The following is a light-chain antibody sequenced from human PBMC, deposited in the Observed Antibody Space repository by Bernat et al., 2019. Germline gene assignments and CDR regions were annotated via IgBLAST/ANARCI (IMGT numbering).Light chain of an antibody. CDR3: SSYSSSNTLYV. V-gene: IGLV2-14*03. Sequence: QSALTQPASVSGSPGQSITISCTGTSSDVGGYNYVSWYQQHPGKAPKIMIYDVSGRPSGVCNRFSGSKSGNTASLTISGLQAEDEADYYCSSYSSSNTLYVFGSGTKVTVL. CDR1: SSDVGGYNY. CDR2: DVS. J-gene: IGLJ1*01.